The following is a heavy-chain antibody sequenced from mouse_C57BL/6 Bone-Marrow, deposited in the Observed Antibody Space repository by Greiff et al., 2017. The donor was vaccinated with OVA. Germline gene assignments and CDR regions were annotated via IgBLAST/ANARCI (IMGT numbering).Heavy chain of an antibody. Sequence: VQLQESGAELVRPGALVKLSCKASGYTFTDYYINWVKQRPGQGLEWIARIYPGSGNTYYNEKFKGKATLTAEKSSSTAYMQLSSLTSEDSAVYFCARVDYWGQGTTLTVSS. J-gene: IGHJ2*01. CDR2: IYPGSGNT. V-gene: IGHV1-76*01. CDR3: ARVDY. CDR1: GYTFTDYY.